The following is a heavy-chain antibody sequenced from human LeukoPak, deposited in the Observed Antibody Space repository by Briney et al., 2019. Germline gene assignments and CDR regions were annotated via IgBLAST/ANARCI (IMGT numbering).Heavy chain of an antibody. J-gene: IGHJ5*02. V-gene: IGHV5-51*01. CDR2: IYPGDSDT. CDR1: GYSFTSYW. D-gene: IGHD2-15*01. CDR3: ARRSGGSDSWFAP. Sequence: GESLEISWKGSGYSFTSYWIGWVRQMPGKGLEWRGIIYPGDSDTRYSPSFQGQVTISADKSISTAYLQWSSLKASDTAMYYCARRSGGSDSWFAPCGQATLVTVSS.